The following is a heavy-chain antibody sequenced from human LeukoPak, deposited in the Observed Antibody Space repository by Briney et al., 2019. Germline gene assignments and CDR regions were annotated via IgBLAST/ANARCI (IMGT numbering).Heavy chain of an antibody. V-gene: IGHV3-48*03. CDR2: ISSSGSTI. Sequence: GGSLRLSCAASGFTFRSYEMNWVRQAPGKGLEWVSYISSSGSTIYYADSVKGRFTISGDNAKNSLYLQMNSLRAEDTAVYYCARALSTYQLGEYSYYYGMDVWGQGTTVTVSS. CDR1: GFTFRSYE. D-gene: IGHD2-2*01. J-gene: IGHJ6*02. CDR3: ARALSTYQLGEYSYYYGMDV.